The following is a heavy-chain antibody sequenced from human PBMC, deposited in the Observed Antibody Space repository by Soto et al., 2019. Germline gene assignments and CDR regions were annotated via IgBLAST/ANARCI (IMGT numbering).Heavy chain of an antibody. CDR1: GGSISSYY. Sequence: SETLSLTCTVSGGSISSYYWSWIRQPPGKGLEWIGYIYYSGSTNYNPSLKSRVTISVDTSKNQFSLKLSSVTAADKAVYYCATSNCFDPWGQGTLVTVSS. J-gene: IGHJ5*02. CDR3: ATSNCFDP. CDR2: IYYSGST. V-gene: IGHV4-59*08.